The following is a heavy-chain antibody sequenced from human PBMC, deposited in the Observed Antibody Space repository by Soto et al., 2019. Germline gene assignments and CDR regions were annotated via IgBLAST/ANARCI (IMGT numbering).Heavy chain of an antibody. CDR2: INSDGSTT. D-gene: IGHD3-10*01. V-gene: IGHV3-74*01. J-gene: IGHJ6*02. CDR1: GFTFSSYR. CDR3: ARDHRITMVRAYYYGMDV. Sequence: GGSLRLACPASGFTFSSYRKHWVRQATGKRLEWLTRINSDGSTTSYANYVKGRFTISGDNAKNTLYLQMNSLRAEDTPVYYWARDHRITMVRAYYYGMDVVGQGTTVTVSS.